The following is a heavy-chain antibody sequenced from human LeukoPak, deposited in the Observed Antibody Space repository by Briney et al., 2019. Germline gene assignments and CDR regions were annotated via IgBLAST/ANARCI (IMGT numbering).Heavy chain of an antibody. J-gene: IGHJ4*02. V-gene: IGHV3-53*05. CDR3: AKVGYCSSTSCYAGDY. CDR1: GFTVSSNY. D-gene: IGHD2-2*01. Sequence: GGSLRLSCAASGFTVSSNYMSWVRQAPGKGLEWVSVIYSGGSTYYADSVKGRFTISRDNSKNTLYLQMNSLRAEDTAVYYCAKVGYCSSTSCYAGDYWGQGTLVTVSS. CDR2: IYSGGST.